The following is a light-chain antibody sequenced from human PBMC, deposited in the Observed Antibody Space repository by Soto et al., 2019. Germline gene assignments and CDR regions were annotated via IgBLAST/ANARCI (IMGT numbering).Light chain of an antibody. Sequence: EIVMTQSPATLSVSPGERGTLSCRASQSVNSNLAWYQQKPGQPPRLLIYDASARATGIPARFSGSGSGTEFTLTISSLQSEDFAVYYCQQYHNWLTFGGGTKVEIK. CDR2: DAS. V-gene: IGKV3-15*01. J-gene: IGKJ4*01. CDR1: QSVNSN. CDR3: QQYHNWLT.